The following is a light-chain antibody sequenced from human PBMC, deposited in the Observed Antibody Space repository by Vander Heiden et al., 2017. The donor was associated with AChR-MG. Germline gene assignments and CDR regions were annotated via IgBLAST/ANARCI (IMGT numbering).Light chain of an antibody. V-gene: IGLV1-40*01. J-gene: IGLJ1*01. CDR1: SSNIGVGYH. CDR3: QSYDSSLSGYV. CDR2: GNN. Sequence: QSVLTQPPSVSGAPGQRVTISCTGSSSNIGVGYHVHWYQHLPGTAPNLLIYGNNNRPSGVPDRFSGSQSGTSASLAITGLQAEDEADYYCQSYDSSLSGYVFGTGTKVTVL.